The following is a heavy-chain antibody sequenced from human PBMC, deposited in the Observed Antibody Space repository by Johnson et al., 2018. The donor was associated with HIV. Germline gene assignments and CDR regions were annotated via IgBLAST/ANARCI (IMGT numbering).Heavy chain of an antibody. CDR2: IRYDGSNK. J-gene: IGHJ3*02. V-gene: IGHV3-30*02. CDR3: ARGRYAFDI. Sequence: QVQLVESGGGVVQPGGSLRLSCAASGFTFSNYGMHWVRQAPGKGLDWVAFIRYDGSNKYYGDSVKGRFTISRDNSKNSLYLQMNSLRAEDTAVHYCARGRYAFDIWGQGTMVTVSS. CDR1: GFTFSNYG.